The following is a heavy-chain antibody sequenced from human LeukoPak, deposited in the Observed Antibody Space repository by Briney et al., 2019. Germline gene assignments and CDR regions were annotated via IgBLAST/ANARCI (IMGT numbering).Heavy chain of an antibody. J-gene: IGHJ4*02. CDR1: GYTFTGYY. CDR3: ARDNVVGSASDDYYDSSGLFDY. D-gene: IGHD3-22*01. Sequence: ASVKFSCKASGYTFTGYYMHWVRQAPGQGLEWMGWINPNSGGTNYAQKFQGRVTMTRDTSISTAYMELSRLRSDDTAVYYCARDNVVGSASDDYYDSSGLFDYWGQGTLVTVSS. V-gene: IGHV1-2*02. CDR2: INPNSGGT.